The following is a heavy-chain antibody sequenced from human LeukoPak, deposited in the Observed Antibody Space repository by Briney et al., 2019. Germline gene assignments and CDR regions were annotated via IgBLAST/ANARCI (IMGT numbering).Heavy chain of an antibody. V-gene: IGHV1-18*01. CDR3: ARHTIFGVVTKGYFDY. Sequence: ASVKVSCKASGYTFTSYGISWVRQAPGQGLEWMGWISAYNGNTNYAQKLQGRVTMTTDTSTSTAYMELRSLRSDDTAVYYCARHTIFGVVTKGYFDYWGQGTLVTVSS. CDR1: GYTFTSYG. CDR2: ISAYNGNT. D-gene: IGHD3-3*01. J-gene: IGHJ4*02.